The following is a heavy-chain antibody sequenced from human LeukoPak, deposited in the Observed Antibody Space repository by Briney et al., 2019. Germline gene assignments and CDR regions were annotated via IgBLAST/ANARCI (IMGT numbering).Heavy chain of an antibody. Sequence: PSETLSLTCTVSGGSISSGGYYWSWIRQHPGKGLEWIGYIYYSGSTYYNPSLKSRVTISVDTSKNQFSLKLSSVTAADTAVYYCARWSSGYFAYNFDYWGQGTLVTVSS. V-gene: IGHV4-31*03. D-gene: IGHD3-22*01. CDR3: ARWSSGYFAYNFDY. CDR2: IYYSGST. CDR1: GGSISSGGYY. J-gene: IGHJ4*02.